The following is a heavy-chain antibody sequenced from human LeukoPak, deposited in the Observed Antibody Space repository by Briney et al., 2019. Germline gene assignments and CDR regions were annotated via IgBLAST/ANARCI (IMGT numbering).Heavy chain of an antibody. CDR3: ARRTGYYDGFDY. CDR1: GGSISSYY. CDR2: IYYSGST. J-gene: IGHJ4*02. Sequence: SETLSLTCTVSGGSISSYYWSWTRQPPGKGLEWIGYIYYSGSTNYNPSLKSRVTISVDTSKNQSSLKLSSVTAADTAVYYCARRTGYYDGFDYWGQGTLVTVSS. V-gene: IGHV4-59*01. D-gene: IGHD3/OR15-3a*01.